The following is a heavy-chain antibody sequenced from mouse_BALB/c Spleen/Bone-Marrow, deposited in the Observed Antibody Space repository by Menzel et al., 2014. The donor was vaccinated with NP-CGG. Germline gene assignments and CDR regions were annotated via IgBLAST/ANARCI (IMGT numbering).Heavy chain of an antibody. Sequence: QVQLKESGAELVRPGSSVKISCKASGYPFSSYWMSWVKQRPGQGLEWIGQIYPGDGETNYNGKFKGNATLTADKSSSTAYMQLISLTSEDPAVYFCARKYGDYWGQGTTLTVSS. V-gene: IGHV1-80*01. D-gene: IGHD2-10*02. J-gene: IGHJ2*01. CDR1: GYPFSSYW. CDR3: ARKYGDY. CDR2: IYPGDGET.